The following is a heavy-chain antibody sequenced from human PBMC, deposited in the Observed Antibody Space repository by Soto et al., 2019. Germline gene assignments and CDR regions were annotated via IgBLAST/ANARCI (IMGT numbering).Heavy chain of an antibody. CDR3: ARLKQDYAVA. J-gene: IGHJ5*02. Sequence: QVQLVQSGAEVKKPGASVKVSCKASGYTFTSYDINWVRLATGQGLEWMGWMNPNSGNTAYAPKFKGRVTMTRNTSISTAYMELSSPRSEDTAVYYCARLKQDYAVAWGQGTLVTVSS. CDR2: MNPNSGNT. V-gene: IGHV1-8*01. CDR1: GYTFTSYD. D-gene: IGHD3-16*01.